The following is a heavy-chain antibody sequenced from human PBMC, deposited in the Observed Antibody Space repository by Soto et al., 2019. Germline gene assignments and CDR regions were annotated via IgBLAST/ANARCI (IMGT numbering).Heavy chain of an antibody. CDR2: INHSGST. J-gene: IGHJ4*02. CDR3: ARRITMVRGVINYYFDY. D-gene: IGHD3-10*01. V-gene: IGHV4-34*01. CDR1: GGSFSGYY. Sequence: SETLSLTCAVYGGSFSGYYWSWIRQPPGKGLEWIGEINHSGSTNYNPSLKSRVTISVDTSKNQFSLKLSSVTAADTAVYYCARRITMVRGVINYYFDYWGQGTLVTVSS.